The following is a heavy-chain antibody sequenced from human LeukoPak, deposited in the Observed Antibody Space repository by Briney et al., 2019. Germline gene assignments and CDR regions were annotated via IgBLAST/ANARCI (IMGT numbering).Heavy chain of an antibody. Sequence: GGSLRLSCAASGFTFSSYAMHWVRQAPGKGLEWVAVISYDGSNKYYADSVKGRFTISRDNSKNTLYLQMNSLRAEDTAVYYCARDIVVVTAHLDVWGQGTTVTVTS. J-gene: IGHJ6*02. CDR2: ISYDGSNK. CDR1: GFTFSSYA. D-gene: IGHD2-21*02. V-gene: IGHV3-30-3*01. CDR3: ARDIVVVTAHLDV.